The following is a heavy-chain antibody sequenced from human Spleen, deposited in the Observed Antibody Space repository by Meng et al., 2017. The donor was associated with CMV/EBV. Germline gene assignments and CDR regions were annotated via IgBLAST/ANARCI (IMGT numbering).Heavy chain of an antibody. Sequence: SAFAVGRVGMTGGRQARGGGLEWVEDIRGCSSLCYAGSVKGKFTSTKDKAKTSLYKQMNNMRAEGTAVNYGAREHEDDTAAAAAWGQGTLVTVSS. V-gene: IGHV3-69-1*01. D-gene: IGHD6-25*01. CDR2: IRGCSSL. CDR3: AREHEDDTAAAAA. CDR1: AFAVGRVG. J-gene: IGHJ5*02.